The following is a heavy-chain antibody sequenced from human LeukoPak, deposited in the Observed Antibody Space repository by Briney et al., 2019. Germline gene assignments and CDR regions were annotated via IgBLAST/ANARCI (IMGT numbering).Heavy chain of an antibody. V-gene: IGHV3-23*01. CDR1: GFTFSSYA. J-gene: IGHJ4*02. D-gene: IGHD3-10*01. CDR3: AKGRSGTYYNFDY. Sequence: GGSLRLSCAASGFTFSSYAMSWVRQAPGKGLEWVSTVSTSGGGTYYADSVKGRFTISRDNSKNTLYLQMSSLRAEDTAVYYCAKGRSGTYYNFDYWGQGTLVTVSS. CDR2: VSTSGGGT.